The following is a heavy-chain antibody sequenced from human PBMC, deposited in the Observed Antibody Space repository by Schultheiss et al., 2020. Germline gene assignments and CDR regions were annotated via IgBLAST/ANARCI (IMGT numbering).Heavy chain of an antibody. Sequence: GGSLRLSCAASGFTFDDYTMHWVRQAPGKGLEWVSYISSSSSTIYYADSVKGRFTISRDNSKNTLYLQMNSLRAEDTAVYYCAKDPYSSSWFDYWGQGTLVTVSS. D-gene: IGHD6-13*01. CDR3: AKDPYSSSWFDY. CDR2: ISSSSSTI. J-gene: IGHJ4*02. V-gene: IGHV3-48*01. CDR1: GFTFDDYT.